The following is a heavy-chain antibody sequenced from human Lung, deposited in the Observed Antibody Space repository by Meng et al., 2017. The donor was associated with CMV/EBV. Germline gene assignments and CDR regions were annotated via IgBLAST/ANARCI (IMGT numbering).Heavy chain of an antibody. CDR3: ARAGRSYLYYFDY. Sequence: SRDRVYSNSAAWNWIRQSPSRGLDWLGTTLSRSKWYNNYGVSVKSRITINADTSKNQLSLQLTSVTPEDTAVYFCARAGRSYLYYFDYWGQGXLVTVSS. D-gene: IGHD3-22*01. J-gene: IGHJ4*02. CDR2: TLSRSKWYN. V-gene: IGHV6-1*01. CDR1: RDRVYSNSAA.